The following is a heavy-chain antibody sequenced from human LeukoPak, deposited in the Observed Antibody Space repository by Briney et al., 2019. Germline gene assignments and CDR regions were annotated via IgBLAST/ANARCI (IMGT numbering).Heavy chain of an antibody. CDR3: ARDRYGDGFAHFAV. V-gene: IGHV1-2*02. Sequence: ASVKVSCKASGYTFTSYAMHWVRQAPGQGLEWMGWITPSGGTNYPQKFQGRVAITRDTSITTAYMDLSRLTSDDTAVYYCARDRYGDGFAHFAVRGQGALVTVSS. D-gene: IGHD5-24*01. CDR1: GYTFTSYA. J-gene: IGHJ4*02. CDR2: ITPSGGT.